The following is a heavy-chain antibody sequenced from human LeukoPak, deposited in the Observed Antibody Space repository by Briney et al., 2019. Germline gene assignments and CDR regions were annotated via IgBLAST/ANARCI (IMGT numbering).Heavy chain of an antibody. D-gene: IGHD2-15*01. Sequence: ASVKVSCKASGYTFTNYGISWVRQAPGQGLEWMGWISAYNGNTNYAQKLQGRVTMTTDTSTSTAYMELRSLRSDDTAVYYCARARYCSGDSCHFDYWGQGTLVTVSS. CDR3: ARARYCSGDSCHFDY. CDR2: ISAYNGNT. CDR1: GYTFTNYG. V-gene: IGHV1-18*01. J-gene: IGHJ4*02.